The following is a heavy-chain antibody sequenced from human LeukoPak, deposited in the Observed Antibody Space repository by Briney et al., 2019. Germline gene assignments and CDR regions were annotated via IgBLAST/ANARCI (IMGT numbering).Heavy chain of an antibody. CDR3: ARGPTPSFYYGSGSYYSLDY. V-gene: IGHV3-7*01. J-gene: IGHJ4*02. CDR2: IKQDGSEK. Sequence: GSLRLSCAASGFTFGTYWMSWVRQAPGKGLEWVANIKQDGSEKYYVDSVKGRFTISRDNANNSLYLQMNSLRAEDTAVYYCARGPTPSFYYGSGSYYSLDYWGQGTLVTVSS. D-gene: IGHD3-10*01. CDR1: GFTFGTYW.